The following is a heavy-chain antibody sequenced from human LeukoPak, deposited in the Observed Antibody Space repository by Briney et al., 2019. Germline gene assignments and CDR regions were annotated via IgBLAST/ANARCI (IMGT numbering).Heavy chain of an antibody. CDR2: IYYSGST. V-gene: IGHV4-59*08. CDR3: ARLPDYYYYYGMDV. Sequence: SETLSLTCTVSGGSISSYYWSWIRQPPGKGLEWIGYIYYSGSTNYNPSLKSRVTISVDTSKNQFSLKLSSLTAADTAVYYCARLPDYYYYYGMDVWGQGTTVTVSS. CDR1: GGSISSYY. J-gene: IGHJ6*02.